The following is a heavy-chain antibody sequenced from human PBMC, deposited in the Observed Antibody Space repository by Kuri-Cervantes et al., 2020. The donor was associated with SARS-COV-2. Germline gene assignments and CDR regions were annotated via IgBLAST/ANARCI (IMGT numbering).Heavy chain of an antibody. Sequence: SETLSLTCTVSGGSISSSSYYWGWIRQPPGKGLEWIGSIYYSGSTYYNPSLKSRVTISVETSKNQFSLKLSSVTAADTAAYYCARHSSLVGDLDYWGQGTLVTVSS. CDR2: IYYSGST. V-gene: IGHV4-39*01. CDR1: GGSISSSSYY. J-gene: IGHJ4*02. CDR3: ARHSSLVGDLDY. D-gene: IGHD3-16*01.